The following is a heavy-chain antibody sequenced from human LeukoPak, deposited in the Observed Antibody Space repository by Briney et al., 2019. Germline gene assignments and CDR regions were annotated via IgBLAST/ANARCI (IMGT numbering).Heavy chain of an antibody. J-gene: IGHJ6*03. Sequence: PSETLSLTCTVSGGSISSSSYYWGWIRQPPGKGLEWIGSIHYSGSTYYSPSLKSRVTISVDTSKNQFSLKLSSVTAADTAVYYCARHPEKYSSTWYGYYYMDVWGKGTTVTISS. D-gene: IGHD6-13*01. CDR3: ARHPEKYSSTWYGYYYMDV. CDR2: IHYSGST. V-gene: IGHV4-39*01. CDR1: GGSISSSSYY.